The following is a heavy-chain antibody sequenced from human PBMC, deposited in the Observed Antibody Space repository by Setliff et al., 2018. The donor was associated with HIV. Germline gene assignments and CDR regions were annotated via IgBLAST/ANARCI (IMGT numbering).Heavy chain of an antibody. CDR3: ARLDSHGGDEY. V-gene: IGHV4-38-2*01. CDR2: IYHNGIT. D-gene: IGHD5-18*01. J-gene: IGHJ4*02. Sequence: SETLSLTCGVSGYSISSGYYWGWIRQPPGKGLEWTGSIYHNGITYYNPSLKSRVTISVDTSQNQFSLNLSSMTAADTAVYYCARLDSHGGDEYWGQGTLVTVSS. CDR1: GYSISSGYY.